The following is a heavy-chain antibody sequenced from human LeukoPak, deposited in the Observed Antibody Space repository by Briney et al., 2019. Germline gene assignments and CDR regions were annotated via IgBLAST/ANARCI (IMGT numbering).Heavy chain of an antibody. CDR2: ISYDGSNK. CDR3: ARGVGQDAFDI. J-gene: IGHJ3*02. Sequence: SGGSLRLSCAASGFTFSSYAMHWVRQAPGKGLEWVAVISYDGSNKYYADSVKGRFTISRDNSKNTLYLQMNSLRAEDTAVYYCARGVGQDAFDIWGQGTMVTVSS. D-gene: IGHD1-26*01. CDR1: GFTFSSYA. V-gene: IGHV3-30*04.